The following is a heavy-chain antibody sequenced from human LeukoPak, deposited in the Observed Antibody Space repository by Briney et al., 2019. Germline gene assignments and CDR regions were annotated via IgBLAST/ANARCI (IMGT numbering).Heavy chain of an antibody. D-gene: IGHD5-12*01. J-gene: IGHJ4*02. CDR2: MYYTGST. Sequence: SETLSLTCTVSGGSIRSYYWSWIRQPPGKGLEWIGYMYYTGSTNYNPSLKSRVTVSVDTSKNQFSLKLSSVTAADTAVYYCARGVMDIVATSGFGFDYWGQGTLVTVSS. CDR1: GGSIRSYY. V-gene: IGHV4-59*08. CDR3: ARGVMDIVATSGFGFDY.